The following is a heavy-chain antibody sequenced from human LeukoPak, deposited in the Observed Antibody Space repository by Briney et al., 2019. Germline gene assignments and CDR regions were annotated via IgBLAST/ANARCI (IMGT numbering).Heavy chain of an antibody. CDR3: ARDLSGSYWFDP. CDR1: GGSISSSSYY. Sequence: PSETLSLTCTVSGGSISSSSYYWGWIRQPPGKGLEWIGSIYYSGSTYYNPSLKSRVTISVDTSKNQFSLKLSSVTAADTAVYYCARDLSGSYWFDPWGQGTLVTVSS. V-gene: IGHV4-39*07. D-gene: IGHD1-26*01. J-gene: IGHJ5*02. CDR2: IYYSGST.